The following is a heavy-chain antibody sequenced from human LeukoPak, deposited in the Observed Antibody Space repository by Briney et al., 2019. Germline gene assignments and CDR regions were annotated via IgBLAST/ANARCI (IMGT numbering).Heavy chain of an antibody. Sequence: GGSLRLSCSASGFTFSSYAMHWVRQAPEKGQEYVSAISTNGGSTYYAGSVKGRFTISRDNSKNTLYLQMSSLRAEDTAVYYCVSDGSGSYSGGLYYYYYGMDVWGKGTTVTVSS. CDR2: ISTNGGST. D-gene: IGHD3-10*01. J-gene: IGHJ6*04. CDR1: GFTFSSYA. CDR3: VSDGSGSYSGGLYYYYYGMDV. V-gene: IGHV3-64D*06.